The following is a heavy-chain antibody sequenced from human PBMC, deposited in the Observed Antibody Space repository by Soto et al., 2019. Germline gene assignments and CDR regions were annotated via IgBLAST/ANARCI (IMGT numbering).Heavy chain of an antibody. Sequence: EVQLVESGGGLVQPGGSLRLSCAASGFTFSSYSMNWVRQAPGKGLEWVSYISSSSSTIYYADSVKGRFTISRDNAKNSLYLQMNSLRAEDTAVYYCARDVDGPKYSSGRGWFDPWGQGTLVTVSS. V-gene: IGHV3-48*01. CDR1: GFTFSSYS. D-gene: IGHD6-19*01. J-gene: IGHJ5*02. CDR2: ISSSSSTI. CDR3: ARDVDGPKYSSGRGWFDP.